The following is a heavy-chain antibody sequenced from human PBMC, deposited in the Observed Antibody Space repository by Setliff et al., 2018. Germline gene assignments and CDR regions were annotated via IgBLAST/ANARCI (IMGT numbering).Heavy chain of an antibody. V-gene: IGHV4-28*03. CDR3: TRGGERYHTAN. CDR1: GVSVNSLTW. Sequence: KPSETLSLTCAVSGVSVNSLTWWSWVRQTPGKGLEWIGFIYHDGNPQFNPSVNYNPSLKSRVTMSIDKSKNQFSLNLRSVTAADTAVYYRTRGGERYHTANWGQGTLVTVSS. D-gene: IGHD2-2*01. CDR2: IYHDGNP. J-gene: IGHJ4*02.